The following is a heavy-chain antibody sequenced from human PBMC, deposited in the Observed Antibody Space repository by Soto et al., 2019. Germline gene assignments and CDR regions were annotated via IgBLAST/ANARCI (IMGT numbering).Heavy chain of an antibody. CDR2: ISYDGSSK. Sequence: PGGSLRLSCAASGFTFSSYAMHWVRQAPGKGLEWVAVISYDGSSKYYADSVKGRFTISRDNSKNTLYLQMNSLRAEDTAVYYCARAPVDTASYYYYYGMDVWGQGTTVTVSS. J-gene: IGHJ6*02. V-gene: IGHV3-30-3*01. CDR3: ARAPVDTASYYYYYGMDV. D-gene: IGHD5-18*01. CDR1: GFTFSSYA.